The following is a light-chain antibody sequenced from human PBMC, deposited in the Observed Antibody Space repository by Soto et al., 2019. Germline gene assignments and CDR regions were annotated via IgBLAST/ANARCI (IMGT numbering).Light chain of an antibody. CDR2: GAA. J-gene: IGKJ4*01. CDR3: QQHYDWPPLT. CDR1: QSVFSS. V-gene: IGKV3-15*01. Sequence: EIVMTQSPATLSVSPGDRATLSCRASQSVFSSLAWYQQKPGQAPRLLIYGAATRATGIPARFSGSGSGTEFTLTISSLQSEDFAVYYCQQHYDWPPLTFGGGTKVDI.